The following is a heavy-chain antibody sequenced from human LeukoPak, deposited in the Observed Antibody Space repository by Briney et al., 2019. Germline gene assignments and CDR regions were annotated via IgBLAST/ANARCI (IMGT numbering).Heavy chain of an antibody. V-gene: IGHV3-15*01. CDR3: TTELYCGGDCYPGA. J-gene: IGHJ5*02. CDR1: GFTFSNAW. CDR2: IQSKTDSGTT. D-gene: IGHD2-21*02. Sequence: GGSLRLSCAAPGFTFSNAWMSWVRQAPGKGLEWVGRIQSKTDSGTTDYAAPVKGRFTISRDDSKNTLYLQMNSLKTDDTAVYYCTTELYCGGDCYPGAWGQGTLVTVSS.